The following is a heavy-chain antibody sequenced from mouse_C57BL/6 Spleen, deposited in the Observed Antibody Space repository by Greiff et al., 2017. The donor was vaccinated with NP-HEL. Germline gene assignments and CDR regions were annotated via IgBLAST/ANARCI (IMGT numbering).Heavy chain of an antibody. J-gene: IGHJ1*03. D-gene: IGHD2-4*01. CDR1: GFTFSDYY. CDR3: ARDDYGTYWYFDV. CDR2: INYDGSST. Sequence: EVKLVESEGGLVQPGSSMKLSCTASGFTFSDYYMAWVRQVPEKGLEWVANINYDGSSTYYLDSLKSRFIISRDNAKNILYLQMSSLKSEDTATYYCARDDYGTYWYFDVWGTGTTVTVSS. V-gene: IGHV5-16*01.